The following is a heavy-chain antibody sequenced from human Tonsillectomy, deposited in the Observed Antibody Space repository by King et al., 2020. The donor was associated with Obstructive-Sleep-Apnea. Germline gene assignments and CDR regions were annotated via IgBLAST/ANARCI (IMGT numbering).Heavy chain of an antibody. J-gene: IGHJ4*02. Sequence: QLVQSGPEVKKPGASMQVSCKPSGYTFTSYGLGWVRQAPGQGLEWMGWMTVYNGDAIYAPNLQGRVTLTTDTSTSTAYMELRSLTSDDTAVYFCARDRDGRGYFDYGGQGTLVTVSS. V-gene: IGHV1-18*04. D-gene: IGHD5-24*01. CDR1: GYTFTSYG. CDR3: ARDRDGRGYFDY. CDR2: MTVYNGDA.